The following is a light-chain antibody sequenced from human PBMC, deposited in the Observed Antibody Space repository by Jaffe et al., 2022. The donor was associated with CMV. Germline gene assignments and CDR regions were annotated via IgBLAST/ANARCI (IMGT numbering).Light chain of an antibody. Sequence: ETVMTQSPATLSVSPGDRATLACRTSQSVSSNLAWYQQKPGQAPRLLIYGASTRATGVPARFSGSGSGTDFTLTISSLQSEDFAVYYCQQYDNWPRTFGQGTKLEIK. CDR1: QSVSSN. V-gene: IGKV3-15*01. CDR3: QQYDNWPRT. CDR2: GAS. J-gene: IGKJ1*01.